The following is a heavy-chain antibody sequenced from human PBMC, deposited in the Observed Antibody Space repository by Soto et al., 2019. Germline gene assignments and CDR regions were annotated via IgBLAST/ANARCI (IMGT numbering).Heavy chain of an antibody. CDR2: ISYDGSNK. D-gene: IGHD6-19*01. J-gene: IGHJ4*02. CDR1: GFTFSSYA. V-gene: IGHV3-30-3*01. Sequence: QVQLVESGGGVVQPGRSLRLSCAASGFTFSSYAMHWVRQAPGKGLEWVAVISYDGSNKYYADSVKGRFTISRDNSKNTLYLQMNSLRAEDTAVYYCASIQWLPKPDDWGQGTLVTVSS. CDR3: ASIQWLPKPDD.